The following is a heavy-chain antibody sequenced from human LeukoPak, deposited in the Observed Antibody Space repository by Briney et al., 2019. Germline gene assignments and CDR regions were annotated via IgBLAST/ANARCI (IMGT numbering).Heavy chain of an antibody. Sequence: GASVKVSCKASGYTFTSYYMHWVRQAPGQGLEWMGIVNPSGGSTSYAQKFQGRVTMTRDMSTSTVYMELSSLRSEDTAVYYCARLYYYDSSGLGLGYWGQGTLVTVSS. CDR3: ARLYYYDSSGLGLGY. J-gene: IGHJ4*02. CDR2: VNPSGGST. V-gene: IGHV1-46*01. D-gene: IGHD3-22*01. CDR1: GYTFTSYY.